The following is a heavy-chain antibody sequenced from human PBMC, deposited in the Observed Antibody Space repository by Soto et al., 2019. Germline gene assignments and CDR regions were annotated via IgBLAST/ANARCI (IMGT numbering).Heavy chain of an antibody. CDR3: ARNTLLVVAVNFSFSNWFDP. CDR2: IYYSGGT. CDR1: GGSIRSGAYY. D-gene: IGHD2-15*01. Sequence: QVQLQESAPGLVKPSQTLSLSCTVSGGSIRSGAYYWSWIRHHPGRALEWIGSIYYSGGTLYNPSLKRRLNISLVTSKNQISLQLRSVTAADTPVYYCARNTLLVVAVNFSFSNWFDPWGQGTLVSVSS. V-gene: IGHV4-31*03. J-gene: IGHJ5*02.